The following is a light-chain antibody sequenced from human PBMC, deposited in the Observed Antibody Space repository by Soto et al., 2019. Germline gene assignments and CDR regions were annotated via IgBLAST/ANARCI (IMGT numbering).Light chain of an antibody. V-gene: IGKV2-28*01. CDR3: MQALQPYT. CDR2: LGS. Sequence: DIVMTQSPLSLPVTPGEPASISCRSSQSLLHSNGYNYLDWYLQKPGQSPQLLIYLGSNRASGVPDRFSGSGSGTDFTLKISRVEAEDVGVDYCMQALQPYTFGQGTKLEIK. CDR1: QSLLHSNGYNY. J-gene: IGKJ2*01.